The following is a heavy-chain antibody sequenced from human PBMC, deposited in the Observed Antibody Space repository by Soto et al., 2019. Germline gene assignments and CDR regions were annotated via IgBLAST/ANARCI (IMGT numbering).Heavy chain of an antibody. CDR2: ISGSGGST. CDR1: GFTFSSYA. V-gene: IGHV3-23*01. D-gene: IGHD5-18*01. J-gene: IGHJ4*02. Sequence: AGGSLRLSCAASGFTFSSYAMSWVRQAPGKGLEWVSAISGSGGSTYYADSVKGRFTISRDNSKNTLYLQMNSPRAEDTAVYYCAKERRRGYSYGSDDYWGQGTLVTVSS. CDR3: AKERRRGYSYGSDDY.